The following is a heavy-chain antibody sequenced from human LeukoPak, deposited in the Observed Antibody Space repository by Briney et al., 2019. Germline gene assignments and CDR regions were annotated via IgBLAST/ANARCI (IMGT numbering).Heavy chain of an antibody. CDR1: GFTFSTYG. V-gene: IGHV3-48*02. CDR2: ISSSSTTI. CDR3: ATYAVAGTEY. D-gene: IGHD6-19*01. Sequence: GGSLRLSCAASGFTFSTYGMSWVRQAPGKGLEWVSYISSSSTTIYHAASVKGRFTISRDNAKNSLYLRMNSLRDDDTAVYYCATYAVAGTEYWGQGTLLTVSS. J-gene: IGHJ4*02.